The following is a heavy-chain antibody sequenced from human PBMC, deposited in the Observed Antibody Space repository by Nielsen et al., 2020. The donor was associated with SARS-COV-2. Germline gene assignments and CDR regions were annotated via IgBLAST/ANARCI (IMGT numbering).Heavy chain of an antibody. CDR1: GFTFSDYY. CDR3: ARMDTAMVYYYYYYMDV. CDR2: ISSSSSYT. Sequence: GESLKISCAASGFTFSDYYMSWIRQAPGKGLEWVSYISSSSSYTNYADSVKGRFTISRDNAKNSLYLQMSSLRAEDTAVYYCARMDTAMVYYYYYYMDVWGKGTTVTVSS. J-gene: IGHJ6*03. V-gene: IGHV3-11*06. D-gene: IGHD5-18*01.